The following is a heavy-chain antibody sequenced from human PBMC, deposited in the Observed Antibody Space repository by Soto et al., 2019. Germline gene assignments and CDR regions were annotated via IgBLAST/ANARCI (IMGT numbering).Heavy chain of an antibody. CDR2: IYPGDSDT. Sequence: GESLKISCKGSGYSFTSYWIGWVRQMPGKGLEWMGIIYPGDSDTRYSPSFQGQGTISADKSISTAYLQWSSLKVSYNAMAVCASPRAVEVSDAFDIWGQGTMVTVSS. J-gene: IGHJ3*02. D-gene: IGHD1-1*01. CDR1: GYSFTSYW. CDR3: ASPRAVEVSDAFDI. V-gene: IGHV5-51*01.